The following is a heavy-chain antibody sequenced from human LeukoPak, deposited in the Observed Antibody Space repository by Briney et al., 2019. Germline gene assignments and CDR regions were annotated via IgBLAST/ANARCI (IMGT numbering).Heavy chain of an antibody. Sequence: GGSLRLSCAASGFTFSTYSMNWLRQAPGKGLEWLSYISSRSSTIYYVDSVKGRFTISRDNAKNSLYLQMNSLRAEDTAVYYCARDLDTYYGMDVWGQGTTVTVSS. CDR3: ARDLDTYYGMDV. D-gene: IGHD5-18*01. CDR1: GFTFSTYS. J-gene: IGHJ6*02. V-gene: IGHV3-48*01. CDR2: ISSRSSTI.